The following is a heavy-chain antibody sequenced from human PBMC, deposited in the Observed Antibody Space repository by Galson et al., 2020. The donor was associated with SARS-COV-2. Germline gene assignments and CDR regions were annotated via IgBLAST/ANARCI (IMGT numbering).Heavy chain of an antibody. CDR2: ISYDGSNK. J-gene: IGHJ4*02. CDR3: AREAPVYGYSFDY. V-gene: IGHV3-30*04. D-gene: IGHD3-10*01. Sequence: GESLKISCAASGFTFSSYAMHWVRQAPGKGLEWVAVISYDGSNKYYADSVKGRFTISRDNSKNTLYLQMNSLRAEDTAVYYCAREAPVYGYSFDYWGQGTLVTVSS. CDR1: GFTFSSYA.